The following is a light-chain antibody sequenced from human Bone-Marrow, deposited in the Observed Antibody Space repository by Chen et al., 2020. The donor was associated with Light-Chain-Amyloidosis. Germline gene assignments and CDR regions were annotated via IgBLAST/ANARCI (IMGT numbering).Light chain of an antibody. J-gene: IGKJ5*01. V-gene: IGKV3-20*01. CDR2: GAS. Sequence: EIVLTQSPGTLSLSPGERATLSCRASQSVTSIYLAWYQQKPGQAPRLLFYGASNRATGIPDRFSGSGSGTDVTLTISRLEPEDFAVYYCQQYDSSLLTTFGQGTRLEI. CDR1: QSVTSIY. CDR3: QQYDSSLLTT.